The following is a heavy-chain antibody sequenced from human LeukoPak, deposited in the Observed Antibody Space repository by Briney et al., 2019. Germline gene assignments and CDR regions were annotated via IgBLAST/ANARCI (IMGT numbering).Heavy chain of an antibody. V-gene: IGHV4-31*03. CDR3: ARVVGYCSGGSCYWPDY. D-gene: IGHD2-15*01. CDR2: IYYSGST. Sequence: SETLSLTCTVSGGSISSGGYYWSWIRQHPGKGLEWIGYIYYSGSTYYNPSLKSRATISVDTSKNQFSLKLSSVTAADTAVYYCARVVGYCSGGSCYWPDYWGQGTLVTVSS. CDR1: GGSISSGGYY. J-gene: IGHJ4*02.